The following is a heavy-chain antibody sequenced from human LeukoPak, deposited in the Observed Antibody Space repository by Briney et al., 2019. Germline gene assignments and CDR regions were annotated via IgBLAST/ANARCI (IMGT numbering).Heavy chain of an antibody. CDR3: ARNEKWCRDY. CDR2: IVQDGSQK. CDR1: GFTFSSHW. J-gene: IGHJ4*02. D-gene: IGHD2-15*01. Sequence: GGSLRLSCAASGFTFSSHWMSWVRQAPGKGLEWVANIVQDGSQKYYVDSVKGRFTISRDNGKNSLYLQMNSLRAEDTAVYYCARNEKWCRDYWGQGTLVTVPS. V-gene: IGHV3-7*03.